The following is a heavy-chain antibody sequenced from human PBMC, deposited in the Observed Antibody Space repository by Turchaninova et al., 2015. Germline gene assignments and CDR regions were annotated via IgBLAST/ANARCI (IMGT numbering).Heavy chain of an antibody. D-gene: IGHD3-10*02. J-gene: IGHJ6*03. CDR1: GGAISRGSYS. CDR2: IYESGST. CDR3: ARADVSYYYYYMDV. V-gene: IGHV4-39*07. Sequence: QLQLQESGPGLVQPSEVLPLTGTAPGGAISRGSYSSGWIRPPPGKGLEWIGNIYESGSTYYNPALKSRVTISVDTSKDQFSLKLSSMTAADTAVYYCARADVSYYYYYMDVWGKGTTVTVSS.